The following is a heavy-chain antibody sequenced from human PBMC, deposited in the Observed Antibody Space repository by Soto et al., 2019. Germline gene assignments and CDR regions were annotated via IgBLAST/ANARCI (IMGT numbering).Heavy chain of an antibody. Sequence: PSETLSLTCAVYGGSFSGYYWSWIRQPPGKGLEWIGEINHSGSTNYNPSLKSRVTISVDTSKNQFSLKLSSVTAADTAVYYCARARYIVATADWGQGTLVTVSS. CDR3: ARARYIVATAD. V-gene: IGHV4-34*01. J-gene: IGHJ4*02. D-gene: IGHD5-12*01. CDR2: INHSGST. CDR1: GGSFSGYY.